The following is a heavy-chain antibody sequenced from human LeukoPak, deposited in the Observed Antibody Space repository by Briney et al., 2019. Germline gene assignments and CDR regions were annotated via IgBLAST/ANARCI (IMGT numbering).Heavy chain of an antibody. CDR2: VFYSGGT. D-gene: IGHD3-10*01. CDR3: ARGGPMVRGVIVILGDYYYGMDV. J-gene: IGHJ6*02. V-gene: IGHV4-39*07. Sequence: SETLSLTCSVSGGSLTNYDYHWGWIRQPPGKGLEGVGTVFYSGGTYYNPSLRGRVTISADKSRNQFSLKLSSVTAAATAVYYCARGGPMVRGVIVILGDYYYGMDVWGQGTTVTVSS. CDR1: GGSLTNYDYH.